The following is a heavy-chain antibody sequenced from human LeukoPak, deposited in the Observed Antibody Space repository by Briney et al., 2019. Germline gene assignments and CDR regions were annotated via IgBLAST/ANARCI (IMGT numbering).Heavy chain of an antibody. D-gene: IGHD6-19*01. J-gene: IGHJ4*02. V-gene: IGHV3-23*01. CDR2: ISSGGNT. CDR1: GFTFSTYA. CDR3: TKDRRQWVVPYFDS. Sequence: GGSLRLSCATSGFTFSTYAMSWVRHTPGKGLEWVSGISSGGNTQYTDSVKGRFTVSRDNSKNTLHLQMDSLRAEDTTIYYCTKDRRQWVVPYFDSWGQGTVVTVSS.